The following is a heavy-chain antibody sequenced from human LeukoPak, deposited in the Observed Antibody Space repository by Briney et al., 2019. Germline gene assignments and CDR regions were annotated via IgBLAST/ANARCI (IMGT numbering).Heavy chain of an antibody. CDR1: GFTSSYYY. J-gene: IGHJ6*03. D-gene: IGHD2-15*01. CDR2: ISWNRGSI. Sequence: PGGSLRLSCAVSGFTSSYYYMSWIRQAPGKGLGWVSGISWNRGSIGYADSVKGRFHISRDNAKNSLYLQMNSLRAEDTALYYCAKDIVAATLGKFYYMDVWGKKTTVTVSS. CDR3: AKDIVAATLGKFYYMDV. V-gene: IGHV3-9*02.